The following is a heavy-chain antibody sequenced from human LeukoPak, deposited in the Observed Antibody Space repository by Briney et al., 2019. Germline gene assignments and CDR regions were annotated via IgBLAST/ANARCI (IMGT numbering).Heavy chain of an antibody. D-gene: IGHD3-10*01. Sequence: SQTLTLTCAISGDRVSSNSAAWNWIRQSPSRGLEWLGRAYFRSKWKNDYAPSVKSRISVDADTSKNQISLSLTSLTPDDTAVYYCARDLVRFGEGGHWGQGTLVTVSS. J-gene: IGHJ4*02. CDR2: AYFRSKWKN. V-gene: IGHV6-1*01. CDR1: GDRVSSNSAA. CDR3: ARDLVRFGEGGH.